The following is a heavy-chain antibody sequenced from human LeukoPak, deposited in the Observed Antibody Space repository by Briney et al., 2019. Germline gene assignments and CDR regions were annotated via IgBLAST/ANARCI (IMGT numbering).Heavy chain of an antibody. CDR1: GGSISSSSYY. V-gene: IGHV4-39*07. Sequence: NPSETLSLTCTVSGGSISSSSYYWGWIRQPPGKGLEWIGSIYYSGSTYYNPSLKSRVTISVDTSKNQFSLKLSSVTAADTAVYYCARASPLYYDILTGYQYYFDYWGQGTLVTVSS. D-gene: IGHD3-9*01. CDR3: ARASPLYYDILTGYQYYFDY. J-gene: IGHJ4*02. CDR2: IYYSGST.